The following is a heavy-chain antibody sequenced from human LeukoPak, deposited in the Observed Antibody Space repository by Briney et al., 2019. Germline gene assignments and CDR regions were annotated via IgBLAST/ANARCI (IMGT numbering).Heavy chain of an antibody. CDR2: IDWDDDK. Sequence: ESGPTLVNPTQTLTLTCTFSGFSLSTSGMRVSWIRRPPGKALEWLARIDWDDDKFYSTSLKTRLTISKDTSKNQVVLTMTNMDPVDTATYYCARMGDDYGDAFDIWGQGTMVTVSS. CDR1: GFSLSTSGMR. J-gene: IGHJ3*02. V-gene: IGHV2-70*04. CDR3: ARMGDDYGDAFDI. D-gene: IGHD4-17*01.